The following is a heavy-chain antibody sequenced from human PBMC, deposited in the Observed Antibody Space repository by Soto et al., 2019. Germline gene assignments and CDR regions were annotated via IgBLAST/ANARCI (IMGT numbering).Heavy chain of an antibody. CDR3: AKGKERDYYHSSGPV. CDR2: ISYDGSYK. D-gene: IGHD3-22*01. V-gene: IGHV3-30*18. CDR1: GFTFNIHG. J-gene: IGHJ4*02. Sequence: QVQLVESGGGVVQPGRSLRLSCAASGFTFNIHGMHWVRQAPGKGLEWVAAISYDGSYKYYTDSVKGRFTISRDYSMNTLDLQMNSLRAEDTAVYYCAKGKERDYYHSSGPVWGQGTLVTVSS.